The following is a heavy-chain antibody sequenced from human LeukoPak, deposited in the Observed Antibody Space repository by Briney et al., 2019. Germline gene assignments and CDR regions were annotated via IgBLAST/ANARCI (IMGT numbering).Heavy chain of an antibody. D-gene: IGHD3-10*01. Sequence: GGSLRLSCAASGFTLSSYWMSWVRQAPGEGLEWVANIKQDGSETYYVDSVKGRFTISRDNAKNSLYLQMNGLRAEDTAVYYCARYYGSGSHNWFDPWGQGTLVTVSS. V-gene: IGHV3-7*05. CDR1: GFTLSSYW. CDR3: ARYYGSGSHNWFDP. J-gene: IGHJ5*02. CDR2: IKQDGSET.